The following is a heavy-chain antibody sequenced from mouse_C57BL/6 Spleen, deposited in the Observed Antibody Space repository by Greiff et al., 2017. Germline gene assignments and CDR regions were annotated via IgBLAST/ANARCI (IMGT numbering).Heavy chain of an antibody. J-gene: IGHJ1*03. CDR2: IYPSDSET. CDR3: ARGGLRGNWYFEV. Sequence: QVQLQQPGAELVRPGSSVKLSCKASGYTFTSYWMDWVKQRPGQGLEWIGNIYPSDSETHYNQKFKDKATLTVDKSSSTAYMQLSSLTSEDSAVYYCARGGLRGNWYFEVWGTGTTVTVSS. V-gene: IGHV1-61*01. CDR1: GYTFTSYW. D-gene: IGHD2-4*01.